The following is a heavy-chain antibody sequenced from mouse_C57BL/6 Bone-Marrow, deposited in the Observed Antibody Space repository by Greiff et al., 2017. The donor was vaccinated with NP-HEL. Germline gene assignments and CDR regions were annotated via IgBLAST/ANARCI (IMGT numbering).Heavy chain of an antibody. Sequence: VQLQQPGAELVKPGASVKMSCKASGYTFTSYWITWVKQRPGQGLEWIGDIYPGSGSTNYNEKFKSKATLTVDTSSSTAYMQLSSLTSEDSAVYYCARYYDYDDWYFDVWGTGTTVTVSS. CDR3: ARYYDYDDWYFDV. V-gene: IGHV1-55*01. J-gene: IGHJ1*03. D-gene: IGHD2-4*01. CDR2: IYPGSGST. CDR1: GYTFTSYW.